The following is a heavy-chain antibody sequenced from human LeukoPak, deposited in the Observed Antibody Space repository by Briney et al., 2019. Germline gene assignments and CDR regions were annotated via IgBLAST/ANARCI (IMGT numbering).Heavy chain of an antibody. CDR1: GFTFSSYA. Sequence: GGSLRLSCAASGFTFSSYAMHWVRQAPGKGLEWVAVISYDGSNKYYADSVKGRFTISRDNSKNTLYLQMNSLRAEDTAVYYCARVGGQWLVRGALDIWGQGTMVTVSS. CDR2: ISYDGSNK. D-gene: IGHD6-19*01. V-gene: IGHV3-30-3*01. CDR3: ARVGGQWLVRGALDI. J-gene: IGHJ3*02.